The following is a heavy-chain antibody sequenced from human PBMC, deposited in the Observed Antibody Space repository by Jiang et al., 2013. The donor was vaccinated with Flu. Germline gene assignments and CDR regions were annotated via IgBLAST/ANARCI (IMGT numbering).Heavy chain of an antibody. CDR2: INWKSDDI. V-gene: IGHV3-9*01. Sequence: VQLLESGGGLVQPGRSLRLSCATAGFTFQDYAMHWVRQAPGKGLEWVSGINWKSDDINYANSVKGRFTISRDNAKNSLYLQMNSLRPEDTALYYCTKDRRGYYYAMDVWGQGTTVTVSS. J-gene: IGHJ6*02. CDR1: GFTFQDYA. CDR3: TKDRRGYYYAMDV.